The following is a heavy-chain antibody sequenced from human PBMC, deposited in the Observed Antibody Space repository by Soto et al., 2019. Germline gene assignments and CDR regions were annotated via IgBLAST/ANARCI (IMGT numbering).Heavy chain of an antibody. J-gene: IGHJ4*02. CDR1: GGSISSGGYY. CDR2: IYDSGST. V-gene: IGHV4-31*03. D-gene: IGHD1-26*01. CDR3: ARIYSGSPGGTLRY. Sequence: QVQLQESGPGLVKPSQTLSLTCTVSGGSISSGGYYWSWIRQHPGKGLEWIGYIYDSGSTYYNPSLTSRVTISVDTSKNQFSLTLSSVTAADTTVYYCARIYSGSPGGTLRYWGQGTVVTVSS.